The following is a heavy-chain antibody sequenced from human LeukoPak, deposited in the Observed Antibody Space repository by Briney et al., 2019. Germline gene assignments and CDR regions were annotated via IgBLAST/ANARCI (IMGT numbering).Heavy chain of an antibody. V-gene: IGHV4-34*01. D-gene: IGHD1-26*01. J-gene: IGHJ4*02. Sequence: PSETLSLTCTVSGDSISSYYWSWIRQPPGKGLEWIGEINHSGSTNYNPSLKSRVTISVDTSKNQFSLKLSSVTAADTAVYYCARWEGGSYYDFDYWGQGTLVTVSS. CDR3: ARWEGGSYYDFDY. CDR2: INHSGST. CDR1: GDSISSYY.